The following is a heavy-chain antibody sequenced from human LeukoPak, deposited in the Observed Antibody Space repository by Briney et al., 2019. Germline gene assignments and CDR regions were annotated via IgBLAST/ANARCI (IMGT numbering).Heavy chain of an antibody. V-gene: IGHV1-69*05. CDR2: IIPIFGTA. Sequence: GASVKVSCKASGGTFSSYAISWVRQAPGQGLEWMGGIIPIFGTANYAQKFQGRVTITTDESTSTAYMELSSLRSEDTAVYYCARTRTTVTTGYYYYMDVWGKGTTVTVSS. D-gene: IGHD4-17*01. CDR3: ARTRTTVTTGYYYYMDV. J-gene: IGHJ6*03. CDR1: GGTFSSYA.